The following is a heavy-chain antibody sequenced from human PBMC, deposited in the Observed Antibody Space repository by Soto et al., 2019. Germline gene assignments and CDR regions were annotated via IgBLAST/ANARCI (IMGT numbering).Heavy chain of an antibody. CDR3: SRGYKNAMVRGVKYDYYGMDV. J-gene: IGHJ6*02. V-gene: IGHV4-34*01. CDR2: INHSGST. CDR1: GGSFSGYY. Sequence: SETLSLTCAVYGGSFSGYYWSWIRQPPGKGLEWIGEINHSGSTNYNPSLKSRVTISVDTSKNQFSLKLSSVTAADTAVYYCSRGYKNAMVRGVKYDYYGMDVWGQGTTVTVSS. D-gene: IGHD3-10*01.